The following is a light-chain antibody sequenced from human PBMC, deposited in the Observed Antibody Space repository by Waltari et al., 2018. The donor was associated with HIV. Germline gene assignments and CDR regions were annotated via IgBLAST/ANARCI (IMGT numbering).Light chain of an antibody. V-gene: IGKV4-1*01. CDR2: WAS. CDR3: QQYYNSPLT. J-gene: IGKJ2*01. Sequence: DIVMTQSPDSLSVSLDERATINCKSSHSILYSSHNKKLLAWYHQKPGKAPKLLIYWASTLESGVPDRFSGSGSETDFTLTISSLQAEDVAVYYCQQYYNSPLTFGQGTKLEIK. CDR1: HSILYSSHNKKL.